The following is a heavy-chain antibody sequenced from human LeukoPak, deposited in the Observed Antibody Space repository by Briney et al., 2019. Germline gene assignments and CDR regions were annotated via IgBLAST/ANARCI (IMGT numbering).Heavy chain of an antibody. D-gene: IGHD3-10*01. V-gene: IGHV1-2*02. CDR1: GYTFTGYY. Sequence: ASVKVSCKASGYTFTGYYMHWVRQAPGQGLECMGWINPNSGGTNYAQKFQGRVTMTRDTSISTAYMELSRLRSDDTAVYYCARERWFGEFNAFDIWGQGTMVTVSS. CDR2: INPNSGGT. CDR3: ARERWFGEFNAFDI. J-gene: IGHJ3*02.